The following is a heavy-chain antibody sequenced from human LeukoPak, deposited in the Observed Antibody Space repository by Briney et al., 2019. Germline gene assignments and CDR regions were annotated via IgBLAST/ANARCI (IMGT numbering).Heavy chain of an antibody. V-gene: IGHV3-23*01. CDR3: AKGDYDDYNF. D-gene: IGHD4-17*01. J-gene: IGHJ4*02. Sequence: GRSLRLSCAASGFAFSTYGMHWVRQAPGKGLEWVSTMSSDGGRAYYADSVKGRFTISRDNSKNTLYLQMNSLSVEDTAVYYCAKGDYDDYNFWGQGTLVTVSS. CDR2: MSSDGGRA. CDR1: GFAFSTYG.